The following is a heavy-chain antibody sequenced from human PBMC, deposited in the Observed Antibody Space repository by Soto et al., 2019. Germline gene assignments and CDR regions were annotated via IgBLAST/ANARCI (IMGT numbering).Heavy chain of an antibody. D-gene: IGHD1-1*01. V-gene: IGHV3-53*01. CDR1: GFTVSGNY. CDR2: IYSGGST. CDR3: ARAYNWDGAYFDH. Sequence: GGSLRLSCAASGFTVSGNYMSWVRQTPGKGLEWVSVIYSGGSTYYADSVKGRFTISRDSSKNTLYLQMNSLRAEDTAVYYCARAYNWDGAYFDHWGQGTLVTVSS. J-gene: IGHJ4*02.